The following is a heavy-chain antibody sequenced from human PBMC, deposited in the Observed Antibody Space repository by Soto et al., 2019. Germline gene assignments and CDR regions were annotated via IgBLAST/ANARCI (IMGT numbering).Heavy chain of an antibody. V-gene: IGHV4-59*08. D-gene: IGHD2-2*01. Sequence: QVQLQESGPGLVKPSETLSLTCTVSGGSISSYYWSWIRQPPGKGLEWIGYIYYSGSTNYNPSLKSGVTLSVDTSKNQFSLKLSSVTAADTAVYYCARHGTGDVVVPAAKHSYSGYDLDYWGQGTLVTVSS. CDR2: IYYSGST. CDR1: GGSISSYY. CDR3: ARHGTGDVVVPAAKHSYSGYDLDY. J-gene: IGHJ4*02.